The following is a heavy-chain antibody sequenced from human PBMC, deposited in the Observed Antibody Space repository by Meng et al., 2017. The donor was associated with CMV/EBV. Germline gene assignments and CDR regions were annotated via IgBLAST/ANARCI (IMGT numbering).Heavy chain of an antibody. CDR1: GYTFTSYY. Sequence: ASVKVSCKASGYTFTSYYMHWVRQAPGQGLEWMGIINPSGGSTSYAQKFQGRVTITRNTSISTAYMELSSLRSEDTAVYYCARRSVVVPAAPWTYYDFWSGYYTEGYYYYGMDVWGQGTTVTVSS. CDR2: INPSGGST. J-gene: IGHJ6*02. D-gene: IGHD3-3*01. V-gene: IGHV1-46*01. CDR3: ARRSVVVPAAPWTYYDFWSGYYTEGYYYYGMDV.